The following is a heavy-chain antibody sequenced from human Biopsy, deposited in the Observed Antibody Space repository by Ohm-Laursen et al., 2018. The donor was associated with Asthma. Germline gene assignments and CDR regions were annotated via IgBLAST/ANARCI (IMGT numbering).Heavy chain of an antibody. V-gene: IGHV3-30*04. Sequence: SLRLSCAASGFTFDNYTMHWVRQAPGKGLEWVTIISYDGRNTYYADSVVGRFTISRDNSKNTLFLQMSSLRPEDTAVYYCARGGLHYYEYYGMDVWGQGTTVTVSS. D-gene: IGHD2-21*02. J-gene: IGHJ6*02. CDR2: ISYDGRNT. CDR3: ARGGLHYYEYYGMDV. CDR1: GFTFDNYT.